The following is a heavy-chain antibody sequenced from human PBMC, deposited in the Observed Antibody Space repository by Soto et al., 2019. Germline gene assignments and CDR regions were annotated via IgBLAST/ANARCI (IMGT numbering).Heavy chain of an antibody. CDR1: GCTFTRYG. Sequence: AAVKVSCKACGCTFTRYGISWVRQAPGQGLEWMGWISAYNGNTNYAQKLQGRVTMTTDTSTSTAYMELRSLRSDDTAVYYCARVVSGSGGYYGYDDAFDIWGQGTMVTVSS. V-gene: IGHV1-18*04. CDR2: ISAYNGNT. D-gene: IGHD3-10*01. CDR3: ARVVSGSGGYYGYDDAFDI. J-gene: IGHJ3*02.